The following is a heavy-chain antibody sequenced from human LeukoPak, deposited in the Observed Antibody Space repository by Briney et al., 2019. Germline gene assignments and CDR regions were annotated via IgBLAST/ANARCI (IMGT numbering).Heavy chain of an antibody. Sequence: SETLSLTCAVYGGPFSGYYWSWIRQPPGKGLEWIGEINHSGSTNYNPSLKSRVTISVDTSKNQFSLKLSSVTAADTAVYYCARRILGIVVVVAATHTNNWFDPWGQGTLVTVSS. D-gene: IGHD2-15*01. J-gene: IGHJ5*02. V-gene: IGHV4-34*01. CDR1: GGPFSGYY. CDR2: INHSGST. CDR3: ARRILGIVVVVAATHTNNWFDP.